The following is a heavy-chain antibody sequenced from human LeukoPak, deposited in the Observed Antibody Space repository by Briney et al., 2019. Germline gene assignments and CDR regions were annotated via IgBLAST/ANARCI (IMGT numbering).Heavy chain of an antibody. CDR2: IDAGNGNT. J-gene: IGHJ4*02. CDR1: GYTFTSYA. Sequence: ASVKVSCKASGYTFTSYAIHWVRQAPGQSLEWMGWIDAGNGNTKYSQKFQGRVTFTRDTSANTASMDLSSLRSEDTAVYYCARGSSSGWSIDNWGQGTLVTVSS. D-gene: IGHD6-13*01. CDR3: ARGSSSGWSIDN. V-gene: IGHV1-3*01.